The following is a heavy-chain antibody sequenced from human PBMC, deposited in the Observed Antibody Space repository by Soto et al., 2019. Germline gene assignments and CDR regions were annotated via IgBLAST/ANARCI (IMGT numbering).Heavy chain of an antibody. D-gene: IGHD7-27*01. CDR3: ANGSLGMGPTAFDI. CDR2: ISGSGGST. J-gene: IGHJ3*02. V-gene: IGHV3-23*01. Sequence: GGSLRLSCAASGFTFSSYAMSWVRQAPGKGLEWVSAISGSGGSTYYADSVKGRFTISRANSKNTLYLQMNSMRAEDTAVYYGANGSLGMGPTAFDIWGQGTMVTVSS. CDR1: GFTFSSYA.